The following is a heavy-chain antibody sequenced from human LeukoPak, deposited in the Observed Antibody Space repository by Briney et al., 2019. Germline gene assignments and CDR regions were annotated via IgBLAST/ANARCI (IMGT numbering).Heavy chain of an antibody. Sequence: GGSLRLSCAASGFTFSSYAMDWVRQAPGKGLEWVAAISYDSSRKFYADSVKGRFTSSRDNSKNTLYLQMNNLRAEDTAAYYCAKGSFWGQGTLVTVSS. CDR3: AKGSF. CDR1: GFTFSSYA. CDR2: ISYDSSRK. V-gene: IGHV3-30-3*02. D-gene: IGHD3-10*01. J-gene: IGHJ4*02.